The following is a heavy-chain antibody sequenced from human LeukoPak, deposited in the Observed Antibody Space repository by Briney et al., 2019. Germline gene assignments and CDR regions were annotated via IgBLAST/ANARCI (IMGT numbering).Heavy chain of an antibody. CDR3: VRGGFNGN. CDR2: IETDGTGA. D-gene: IGHD2-8*01. J-gene: IGHJ4*02. Sequence: PGRSLRLSCAASGFTFSSYAMHWVRQVPGKGLVWVSRIETDGTGAVYADAVEGRFTISRDNAKNMLYLQMNSLRAEDTAVYYCVRGGFNGNWGQGTLVTVSS. CDR1: GFTFSSYA. V-gene: IGHV3-74*03.